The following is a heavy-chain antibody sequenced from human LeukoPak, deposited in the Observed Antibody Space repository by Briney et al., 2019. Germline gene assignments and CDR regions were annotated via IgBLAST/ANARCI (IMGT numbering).Heavy chain of an antibody. CDR3: ARVGYDFWSGYSWARFDP. V-gene: IGHV4-30-4*08. Sequence: SQTLSLTCTVSGGSICSGDYYWSWIRQPPGKGLEWIGYIYYSGSTYYNPSLKSRVTISVDTSKNQFSLKLSSVTAADTAVYYCARVGYDFWSGYSWARFDPWGQGTLVTVSS. D-gene: IGHD3-3*01. CDR1: GGSICSGDYY. CDR2: IYYSGST. J-gene: IGHJ5*02.